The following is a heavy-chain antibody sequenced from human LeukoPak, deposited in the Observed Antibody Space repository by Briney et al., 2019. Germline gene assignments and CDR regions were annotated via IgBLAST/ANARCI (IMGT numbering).Heavy chain of an antibody. V-gene: IGHV4-4*07. CDR3: ARGEVPFDL. D-gene: IGHD1-26*01. Sequence: SETLSLTCSVSSDSINNKYWSWIRQPAGKGLEWIGRVFSSGTTYYNPSLKSRVTMTVDTSKNQFSLKLSSVTAADTAVYYCARGEVPFDLWGRGTLVTVSS. CDR2: VFSSGTT. CDR1: SDSINNKY. J-gene: IGHJ2*01.